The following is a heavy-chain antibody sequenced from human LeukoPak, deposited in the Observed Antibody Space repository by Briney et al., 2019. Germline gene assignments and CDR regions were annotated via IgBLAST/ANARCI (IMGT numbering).Heavy chain of an antibody. CDR1: GFTFSSYA. D-gene: IGHD3-3*01. CDR3: AKTRFLEHDY. CDR2: ISGSGGST. J-gene: IGHJ4*02. V-gene: IGHV3-23*01. Sequence: GGSLRRSCAASGFTFSSYAMSWVRQAPGKGLEWVSAISGSGGSTYYAASVKGPFTISRDNSKNTLYLQMNSLRAEDTAVYYCAKTRFLEHDYWGQGTLVTVSS.